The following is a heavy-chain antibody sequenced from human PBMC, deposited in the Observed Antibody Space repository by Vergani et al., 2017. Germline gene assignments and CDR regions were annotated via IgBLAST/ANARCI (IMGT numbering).Heavy chain of an antibody. V-gene: IGHV4-34*01. J-gene: IGHJ4*02. CDR2: INHSGST. Sequence: QVQLQQWGAGLLKPSETLSLTCAVYGGSFSGYYWSWIRQPPGKGLEWIGEINHSGSTNYNPSLKSRVTISVDTSKNQFSLELSSVTAADTAVYYCARRHRSSSWGGGFDYWGQGTLVTVSS. D-gene: IGHD6-13*01. CDR3: ARRHRSSSWGGGFDY. CDR1: GGSFSGYY.